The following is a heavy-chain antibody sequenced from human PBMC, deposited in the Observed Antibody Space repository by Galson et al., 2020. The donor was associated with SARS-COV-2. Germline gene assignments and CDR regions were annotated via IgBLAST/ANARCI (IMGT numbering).Heavy chain of an antibody. V-gene: IGHV2-5*02. CDR1: GFSLSTSGVG. J-gene: IGHJ5*02. CDR3: AHRRGGWSYFKYNWFDP. Sequence: KMSGPTLVKPTQTLTLTCTFSGFSLSTSGVGVGWIRQPPGKALEWLALIYWDDDKRYSPSLKSRLTITKDTSKNQVVLTMTNMDPVDTATYYCAHRRGGWSYFKYNWFDPWGQGTLVTVSS. D-gene: IGHD1-26*01. CDR2: IYWDDDK.